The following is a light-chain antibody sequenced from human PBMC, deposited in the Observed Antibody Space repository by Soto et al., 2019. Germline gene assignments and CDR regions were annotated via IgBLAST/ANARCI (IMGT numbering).Light chain of an antibody. CDR3: QQYGGSPPNT. Sequence: EVVLTQSPGTLSLSPGESATLSCRASQSLSSSYLAWYQQKPGQAPRLLIYGASSRATGIPDRFSGSGSGTDLTLTISRLEPEDFAVYYCQQYGGSPPNTFGQGTKLEIK. CDR1: QSLSSSY. V-gene: IGKV3-20*01. J-gene: IGKJ2*01. CDR2: GAS.